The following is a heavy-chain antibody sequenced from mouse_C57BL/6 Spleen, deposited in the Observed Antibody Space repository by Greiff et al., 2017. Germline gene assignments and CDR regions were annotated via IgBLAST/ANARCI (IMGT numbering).Heavy chain of an antibody. CDR2: IDPENGDT. CDR1: GFNIKDDY. Sequence: VQLQQSGAELVRPGASVKLSCTASGFNIKDDYMHWVKQRPEQGLEWIGWIDPENGDTEYASKFQGKATITADTSSNTAYLQLSSLTSEDTAVYYCTTGTRFAYWGQGTLLTVSA. CDR3: TTGTRFAY. V-gene: IGHV14-4*01. J-gene: IGHJ3*01. D-gene: IGHD4-1*01.